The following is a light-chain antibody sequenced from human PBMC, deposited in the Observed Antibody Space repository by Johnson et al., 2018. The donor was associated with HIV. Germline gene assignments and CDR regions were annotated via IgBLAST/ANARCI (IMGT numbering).Light chain of an antibody. Sequence: QSLLTQPPSVSAATGQKVTISCSGSSSNIGNNYVSWYQQLPGTAPKLLIYENNKRPSGIPDRFSGSKSGTSATLGITGLQTGDEADYYCGTWDSSLSAFYVFGTGTKVTVL. CDR1: SSNIGNNY. CDR3: GTWDSSLSAFYV. CDR2: ENN. V-gene: IGLV1-51*02. J-gene: IGLJ1*01.